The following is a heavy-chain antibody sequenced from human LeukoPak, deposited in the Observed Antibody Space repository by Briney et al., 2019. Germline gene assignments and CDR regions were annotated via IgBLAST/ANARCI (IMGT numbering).Heavy chain of an antibody. CDR1: GFTFSNYA. CDR3: ATTGSGSYYDY. CDR2: ISGSGDST. D-gene: IGHD1-26*01. V-gene: IGHV3-23*01. Sequence: GGSLRLSCAASGFTFSNYAMRWVRQAPGKGLEWVSGISGSGDSTYYADSVKGRFTISRDNSKNTLYLQMNSLRAEDTAVYYCATTGSGSYYDYWGQGTLVTVSS. J-gene: IGHJ4*02.